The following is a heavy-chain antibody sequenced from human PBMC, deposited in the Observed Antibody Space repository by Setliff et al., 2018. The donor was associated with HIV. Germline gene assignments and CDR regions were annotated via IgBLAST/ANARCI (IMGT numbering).Heavy chain of an antibody. Sequence: SETLSLTCAVSSYSISSGYYWGWIRQHPGKGLEWIGYIYSSGTTQYNPSVESRVTMSLDTSRDQFSLNLRSVTAADTAVYFCARLIHTGLLYFDFWGLGTLVTVSS. CDR1: SYSISSGYY. CDR3: ARLIHTGLLYFDF. J-gene: IGHJ4*02. V-gene: IGHV4-38-2*01. D-gene: IGHD2-8*02. CDR2: IYSSGTT.